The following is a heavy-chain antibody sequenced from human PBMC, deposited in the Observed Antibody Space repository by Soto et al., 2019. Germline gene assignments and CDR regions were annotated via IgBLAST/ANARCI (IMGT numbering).Heavy chain of an antibody. CDR3: AKGGLQWLVTSDFNY. J-gene: IGHJ4*02. CDR1: GFTFSDYA. Sequence: VQLVESGGGVVQPGRSLRLSCAASGFTFSDYAMHWVRQAPGKGLEWVAVVSHDGRNTHYADSVKGRFTISRDSSKNTVSLEMTSLRAEDTDVYYCAKGGLQWLVTSDFNYWCQGSLVTVSS. CDR2: VSHDGRNT. D-gene: IGHD6-19*01. V-gene: IGHV3-30*18.